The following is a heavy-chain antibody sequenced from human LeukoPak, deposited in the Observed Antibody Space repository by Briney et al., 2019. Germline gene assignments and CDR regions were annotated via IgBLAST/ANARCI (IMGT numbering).Heavy chain of an antibody. CDR3: ARVSSFDWLYYFDY. D-gene: IGHD3-9*01. V-gene: IGHV1-2*02. CDR2: INPNRGGT. CDR1: GYTFTGYY. Sequence: ASVKVSFKASGYTFTGYYMHWVRQAPGQGLEWMGWINPNRGGTNYAQKFQGRVTMTRDTSISTAYMELSGLRADDTAVYYCARVSSFDWLYYFDYWGQGTLVTVSS. J-gene: IGHJ4*02.